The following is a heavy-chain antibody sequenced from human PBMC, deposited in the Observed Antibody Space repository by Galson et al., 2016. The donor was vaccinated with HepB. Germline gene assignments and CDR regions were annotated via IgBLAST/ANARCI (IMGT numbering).Heavy chain of an antibody. Sequence: SLRLSCAASGFTFSSYAMSWVRQAPGKGLEWVSGIRGRGGSTYYADSVEGRFTISRDNSKNTLYLQMKSLRAEDTAVYYCAKSLLGVTLVSYYYGMDVWGQGTTVTVSS. D-gene: IGHD2-21*02. CDR3: AKSLLGVTLVSYYYGMDV. J-gene: IGHJ6*02. V-gene: IGHV3-23*01. CDR1: GFTFSSYA. CDR2: IRGRGGST.